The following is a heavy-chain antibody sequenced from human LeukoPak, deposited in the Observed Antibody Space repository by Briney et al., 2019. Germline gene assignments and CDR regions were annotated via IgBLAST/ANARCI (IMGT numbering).Heavy chain of an antibody. D-gene: IGHD7-27*01. J-gene: IGHJ4*02. Sequence: SETLSLTCAVYGGSFSDYSWILIRQPPGQGLEWIGEIYHSGSTNYNPSLKSRVTISIDTSKNQFSLKLSSVTAADTAVYFCARGFRGDNFDYWGQGTLVTVSS. V-gene: IGHV4-34*01. CDR3: ARGFRGDNFDY. CDR1: GGSFSDYS. CDR2: IYHSGST.